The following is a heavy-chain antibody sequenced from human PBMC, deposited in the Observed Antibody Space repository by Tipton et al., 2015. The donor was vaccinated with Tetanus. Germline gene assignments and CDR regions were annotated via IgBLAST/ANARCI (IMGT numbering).Heavy chain of an antibody. CDR3: ARPHYYDSSGYYYDQFFQH. J-gene: IGHJ1*01. V-gene: IGHV4-31*03. CDR1: GGSISPYY. CDR2: IYYSGST. D-gene: IGHD3-22*01. Sequence: TLSLTCTVSGGSISPYYWSWIRQHPGKGLEWIGYIYYSGSTYYNPSLKSRVTISVDTSKNQFSLKLSSVTAADTAVYYCARPHYYDSSGYYYDQFFQHWGQGTLVTVSS.